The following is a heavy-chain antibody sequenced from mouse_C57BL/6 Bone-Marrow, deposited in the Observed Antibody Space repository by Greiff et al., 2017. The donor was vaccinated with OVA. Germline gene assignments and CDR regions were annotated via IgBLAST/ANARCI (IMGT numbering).Heavy chain of an antibody. V-gene: IGHV1-81*01. CDR1: GYTFTSYG. J-gene: IGHJ2*01. CDR3: ARLGFYFDY. CDR2: IYPRSGNT. Sequence: QVHVKQSGAELARPGASVKLSCKASGYTFTSYGISWVKQRTGQGLEWIGEIYPRSGNTYYNEKFKGKATLTADKPSSTAYMELRSLTSEDSAVYFCARLGFYFDYWGQGTTLTVSS. D-gene: IGHD4-1*01.